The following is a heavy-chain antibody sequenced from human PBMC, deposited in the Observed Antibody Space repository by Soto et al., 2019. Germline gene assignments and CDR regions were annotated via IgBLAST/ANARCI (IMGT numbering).Heavy chain of an antibody. J-gene: IGHJ5*02. Sequence: GGSLRLSCEASGFPFNTYAMTWFRQVPGMGLEWVSTTSIGGNTDLAESVRGRFTVSRDNSKNILYLQMTNLRAEDAAIYFCAKDLRPGLIVPTKSGFDPWVQGTRVTVSS. CDR1: GFPFNTYA. D-gene: IGHD2-21*01. CDR3: AKDLRPGLIVPTKSGFDP. V-gene: IGHV3-23*01. CDR2: TSIGGNT.